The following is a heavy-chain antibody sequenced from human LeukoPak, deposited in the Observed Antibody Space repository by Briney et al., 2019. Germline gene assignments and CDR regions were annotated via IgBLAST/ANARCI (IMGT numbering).Heavy chain of an antibody. J-gene: IGHJ4*02. CDR1: GFTFSSYS. V-gene: IGHV3-21*01. CDR2: ISSSSSYI. Sequence: GGSLRLSCAASGFTFSSYSMNWVRQAPGKGLEWVSSISSSSSYIYYADSVKGRFTISRDNAKNSLYLQMNSLRAEDTAVCYCARPIYSSSSGGLGYWGQGTLVTVSS. D-gene: IGHD6-6*01. CDR3: ARPIYSSSSGGLGY.